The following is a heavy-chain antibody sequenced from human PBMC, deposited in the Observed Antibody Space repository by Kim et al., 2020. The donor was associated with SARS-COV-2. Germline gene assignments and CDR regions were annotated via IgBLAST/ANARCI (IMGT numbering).Heavy chain of an antibody. D-gene: IGHD6-13*01. J-gene: IGHJ5*02. V-gene: IGHV3-11*01. Sequence: GGSLRLSCAASGFTFSDYYMSWIRQAPGKGLEWVSYISSSGSTIYYADSVKGRFTISRDNAKNSLYLQMNSLRAEDTAVYYCARDPSSWPPLWFDPWGQGTLVTVSS. CDR1: GFTFSDYY. CDR3: ARDPSSWPPLWFDP. CDR2: ISSSGSTI.